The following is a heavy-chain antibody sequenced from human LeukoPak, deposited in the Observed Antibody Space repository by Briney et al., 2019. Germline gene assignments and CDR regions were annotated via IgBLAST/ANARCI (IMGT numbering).Heavy chain of an antibody. Sequence: ASVKVSCKASGYTFTSYYMHWVRQAPGQGLEWMGIINPSGGSTSYAQKFQGRVTMTRDTSTSTVYMELSSLRSEDTAVYYCARSWALGFDVVVPAAMDYWGQGTLVTVSS. D-gene: IGHD2-2*01. V-gene: IGHV1-46*01. CDR2: INPSGGST. CDR1: GYTFTSYY. CDR3: ARSWALGFDVVVPAAMDY. J-gene: IGHJ4*02.